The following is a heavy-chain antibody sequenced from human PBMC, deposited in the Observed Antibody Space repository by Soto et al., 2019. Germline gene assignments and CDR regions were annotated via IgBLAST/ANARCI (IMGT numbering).Heavy chain of an antibody. V-gene: IGHV4-39*01. Sequence: SETLSLTCTLSARSISSTRYYWGWIRQPPGKWLEWIGSIYYSGSTYYNPSLKSRVTISVDTSKNQFSLKLSSVTAADTAVYYCARPRPGYSAYMDVWGKGTTVTVSS. D-gene: IGHD1-26*01. CDR3: ARPRPGYSAYMDV. CDR2: IYYSGST. CDR1: ARSISSTRYY. J-gene: IGHJ6*03.